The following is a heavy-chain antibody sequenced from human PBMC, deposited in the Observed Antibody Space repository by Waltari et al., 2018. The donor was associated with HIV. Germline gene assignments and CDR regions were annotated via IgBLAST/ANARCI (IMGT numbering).Heavy chain of an antibody. Sequence: QVQLVQSGAEVKKPGSSVKVSCKASGGTFRSYAISWVRPAPGQGLEWMGGIIPIFGTANYAQKFQGRVTITADESTSTAYMELSSLRSEDTAVYYCAREEGVDIVATIAGPLDYWGQGTLVTVSS. CDR2: IIPIFGTA. J-gene: IGHJ4*02. CDR1: GGTFRSYA. V-gene: IGHV1-69*01. CDR3: AREEGVDIVATIAGPLDY. D-gene: IGHD5-12*01.